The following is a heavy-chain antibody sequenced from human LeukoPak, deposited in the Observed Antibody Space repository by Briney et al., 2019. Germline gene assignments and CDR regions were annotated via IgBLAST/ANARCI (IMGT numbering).Heavy chain of an antibody. V-gene: IGHV3-66*02. CDR1: GFTVSSNY. D-gene: IGHD5-12*01. CDR3: AREMSWLEAYYMDV. CDR2: IYSGGST. Sequence: GGSLRLSCAASGFTVSSNYMSWVRQAPGKGLEWVSVIYSGGSTYYADSVKGRFTISRDNSKNTLYLQMNSLRAEDTAVYYCAREMSWLEAYYMDVWGKGTTVTVSS. J-gene: IGHJ6*03.